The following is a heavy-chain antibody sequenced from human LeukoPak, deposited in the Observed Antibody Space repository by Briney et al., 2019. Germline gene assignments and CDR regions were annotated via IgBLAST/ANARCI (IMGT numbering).Heavy chain of an antibody. Sequence: GGSLRLSCAASGFTFSSYAMHWVRQAPGKGLEWVAVISYDGSNKYYADSVKGRFTISRDNSKNTLYLQMNSLRAEDTAVYYCARVPTGGAGLRYFGWLGDYWGQGTLVTVSS. V-gene: IGHV3-30-3*01. J-gene: IGHJ4*02. CDR3: ARVPTGGAGLRYFGWLGDY. D-gene: IGHD3-9*01. CDR2: ISYDGSNK. CDR1: GFTFSSYA.